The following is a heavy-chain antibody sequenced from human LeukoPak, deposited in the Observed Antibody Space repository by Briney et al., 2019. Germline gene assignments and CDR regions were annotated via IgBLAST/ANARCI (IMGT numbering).Heavy chain of an antibody. Sequence: PGRSLRLCCAASGFTFSSYGMHWVRQAPGKGLEWVAVISYDGSNKYYADSVKGRFTISRNNSKNTLYLQMNSLRAEDTAVYYCAKDLGSTSSPIGSDYYGTDVWGKGTTVTVSS. CDR2: ISYDGSNK. J-gene: IGHJ6*04. CDR3: AKDLGSTSSPIGSDYYGTDV. D-gene: IGHD2-2*01. V-gene: IGHV3-30*18. CDR1: GFTFSSYG.